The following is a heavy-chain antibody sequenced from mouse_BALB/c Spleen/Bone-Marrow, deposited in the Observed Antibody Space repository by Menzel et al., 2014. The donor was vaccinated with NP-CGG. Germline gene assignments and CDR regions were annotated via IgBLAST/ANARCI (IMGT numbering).Heavy chain of an antibody. V-gene: IGHV5-6-4*01. CDR1: GFTFSSYT. Sequence: EVKLMESGGGLVKPGGSLKLSCAASGFTFSSYTMSWVRQTPGKRLEWVATISSGGSYTYYPDSVKGRFTISRDNAKNTLYLQMSSLKSEDTAMYYCTRDPFYYGSSYAMDYWGQGTSVTVSS. CDR3: TRDPFYYGSSYAMDY. D-gene: IGHD1-1*01. J-gene: IGHJ4*01. CDR2: ISSGGSYT.